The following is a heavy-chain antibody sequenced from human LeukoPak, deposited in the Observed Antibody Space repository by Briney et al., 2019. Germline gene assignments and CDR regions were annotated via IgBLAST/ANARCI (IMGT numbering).Heavy chain of an antibody. Sequence: SETLSLTCAVSGGSISSGGYSWSWIRQPPGKGLEWIGYIYHSGSTYYNPSLKSRVTISVDRSKNQFSLKLSSVTAADTAVYYCARALAVAGLDYWGQGTLVTVSS. CDR2: IYHSGST. V-gene: IGHV4-30-2*01. D-gene: IGHD6-19*01. CDR1: GGSISSGGYS. CDR3: ARALAVAGLDY. J-gene: IGHJ4*02.